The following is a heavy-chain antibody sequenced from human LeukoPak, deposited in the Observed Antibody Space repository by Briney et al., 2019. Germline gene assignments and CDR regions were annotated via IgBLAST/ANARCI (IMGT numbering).Heavy chain of an antibody. Sequence: ASVKVSCKASGGTFSSYAISWVRQAPGQGLEWMGRIIPIFGTANYAQKFQGRVTITTDESTSTVYMELSSLRSEDTAVYYCARDVSRVSSSWLGGWFDPWGQGTLVTVSS. CDR2: IIPIFGTA. V-gene: IGHV1-69*05. CDR1: GGTFSSYA. D-gene: IGHD6-13*01. J-gene: IGHJ5*02. CDR3: ARDVSRVSSSWLGGWFDP.